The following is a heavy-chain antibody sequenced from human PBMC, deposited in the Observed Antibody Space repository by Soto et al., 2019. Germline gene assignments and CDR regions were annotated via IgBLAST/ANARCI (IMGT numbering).Heavy chain of an antibody. D-gene: IGHD3-3*01. Sequence: SETLSLTCAVSGGSISSGGYSWSWIRQPPGKGLEWIGYIYHSGSTYYNPSLKSRVTISVDRSKNQFSLKLSSVTAADTAVYYCARGRDNTIFGVVYWYFDLWGRGTLVTVSS. J-gene: IGHJ2*01. CDR3: ARGRDNTIFGVVYWYFDL. CDR2: IYHSGST. V-gene: IGHV4-30-2*01. CDR1: GGSISSGGYS.